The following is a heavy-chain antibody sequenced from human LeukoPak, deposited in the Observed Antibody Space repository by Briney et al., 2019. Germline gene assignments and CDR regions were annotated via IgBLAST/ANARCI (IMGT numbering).Heavy chain of an antibody. D-gene: IGHD3-10*01. V-gene: IGHV3-48*03. Sequence: GRSLRLSCAASGFTFSSYEMNWVRQGPGKGLEWISYITTTDTTKYYTDSVKGRFTISRDNAKNSLYLQMHSLRAEDTAVYYCARGGFVFDIWGQGTVVTVSS. J-gene: IGHJ3*02. CDR2: ITTTDTTK. CDR1: GFTFSSYE. CDR3: ARGGFVFDI.